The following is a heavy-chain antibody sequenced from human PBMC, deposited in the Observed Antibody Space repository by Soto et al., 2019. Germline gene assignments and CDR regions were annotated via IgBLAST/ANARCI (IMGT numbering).Heavy chain of an antibody. CDR3: ARVSVWDYYYEY. CDR1: GFTFTTYA. V-gene: IGHV3-30-3*01. CDR2: ISTDGSNK. D-gene: IGHD3-16*01. J-gene: IGHJ4*02. Sequence: QVQLVESGGGVVQPGRSLRLSCAASGFTFTTYAIHWVRQAPGKGLEWVAVISTDGSNKYYTDSVKGRFTISRDNSKNTLYLQMNSLRLEDTAVYYCARVSVWDYYYEYWGQGTLVTVSS.